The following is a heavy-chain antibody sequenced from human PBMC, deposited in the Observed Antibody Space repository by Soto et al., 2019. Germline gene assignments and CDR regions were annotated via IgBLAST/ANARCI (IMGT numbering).Heavy chain of an antibody. D-gene: IGHD4-17*01. CDR2: INPNSGGA. J-gene: IGHJ4*02. CDR3: ARGNPGAYVGASLGY. CDR1: GYTFTGYF. V-gene: IGHV1-2*04. Sequence: QVQLVQSGAAVKKPGASVKVSCNTSGYTFTGYFIHWVRQAPGQGLEWMGWINPNSGGAHFAQNFQGWVTMTWDTSISPAYMALRRLKSDDTSVYYCARGNPGAYVGASLGYWGPGALVTVSS.